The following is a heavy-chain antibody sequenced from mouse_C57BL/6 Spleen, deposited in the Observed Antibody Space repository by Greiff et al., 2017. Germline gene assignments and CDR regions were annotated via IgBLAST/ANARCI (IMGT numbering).Heavy chain of an antibody. D-gene: IGHD3-2*02. Sequence: QVQLQQPGAELVRPGSSVQLSCKASGYTFTSYWMHWVKQRPIQGLEWIGNIDPSDSETHYNQKFKDKATLTVNKSSSTAYMQLSSLTSEDSAVYYCAREGSGHYFDYWGQGTTLTVSS. CDR2: IDPSDSET. V-gene: IGHV1-52*01. J-gene: IGHJ2*01. CDR3: AREGSGHYFDY. CDR1: GYTFTSYW.